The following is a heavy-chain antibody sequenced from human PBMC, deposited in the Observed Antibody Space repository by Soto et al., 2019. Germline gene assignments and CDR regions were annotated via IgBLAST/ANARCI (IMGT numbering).Heavy chain of an antibody. J-gene: IGHJ5*02. D-gene: IGHD3-22*01. V-gene: IGHV4-61*01. Sequence: QVQLQESGPGLVKPSETLSLTCTVSGGSVSSSSNYWSWIRQPPGKGLEWIGYIYYSGGTYYNPSLKSRITISLDTSKNQFSLKLTSVTAADTAVYYCARVGSGYVNWFDPWGQGTLVTVSS. CDR2: IYYSGGT. CDR1: GGSVSSSSNY. CDR3: ARVGSGYVNWFDP.